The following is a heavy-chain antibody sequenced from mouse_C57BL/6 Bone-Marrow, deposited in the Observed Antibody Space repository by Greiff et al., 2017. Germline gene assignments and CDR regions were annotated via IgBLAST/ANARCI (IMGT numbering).Heavy chain of an antibody. V-gene: IGHV1-7*01. CDR1: GYTFTSYW. J-gene: IGHJ3*01. CDR2: INPSSGYT. CDR3: ARWSLRRGFAY. D-gene: IGHD1-2*01. Sequence: VKLQESGAELAKPGASVKLSCKASGYTFTSYWMHWVKQRPGQGLAWIGYINPSSGYTKYNQKFKDKATLTADKSSSTAYMQLSCLTYADSAVYYCARWSLRRGFAYWGQGTLVTVSA.